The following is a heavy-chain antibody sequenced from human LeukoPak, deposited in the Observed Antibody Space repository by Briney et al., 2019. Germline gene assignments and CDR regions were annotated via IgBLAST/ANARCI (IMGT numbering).Heavy chain of an antibody. CDR3: ARPKYSSSLQIFDY. D-gene: IGHD6-19*01. CDR2: ISSSGNTI. Sequence: GGSLRLSCAASGFTFSDYYMSWIRQAPGKGLEWVSYISSSGNTIYYADSVKGRFTISRDNAKNSLYLQMNSLRAEDTAVYYCARPKYSSSLQIFDYWGQGTLVTASS. J-gene: IGHJ4*02. CDR1: GFTFSDYY. V-gene: IGHV3-11*01.